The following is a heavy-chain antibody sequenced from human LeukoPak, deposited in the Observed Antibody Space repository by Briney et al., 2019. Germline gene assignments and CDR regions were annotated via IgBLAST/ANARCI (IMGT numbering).Heavy chain of an antibody. D-gene: IGHD3-9*01. CDR2: IYTSGST. Sequence: SETLSLTCTVSGGSISSGSYYWSWIRQPAGKGLEWIGRIYTSGSTNYNPSLKSRVTISVDTSKNQFSLKLSSVTAADTAVYYCARGGSTLHSAGGHDIEFYYYYYMDVWGKGTTVTISS. CDR1: GGSISSGSYY. CDR3: ARGGSTLHSAGGHDIEFYYYYYMDV. V-gene: IGHV4-61*02. J-gene: IGHJ6*03.